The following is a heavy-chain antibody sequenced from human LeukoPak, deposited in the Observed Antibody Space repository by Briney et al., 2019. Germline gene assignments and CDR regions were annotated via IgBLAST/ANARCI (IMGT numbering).Heavy chain of an antibody. CDR3: ARGVPYDSWSGPHYSDY. D-gene: IGHD3-3*01. CDR2: IKQDGSQE. Sequence: GGSLRLSCAASRFTLSTYWMSWVRQAPGKGLEWVAHIKQDGSQEYYVDSVKGRFTISRDSAKNSLYLQMNSLRAEDTAVYYCARGVPYDSWSGPHYSDYWGQGTLLTVSS. CDR1: RFTLSTYW. V-gene: IGHV3-7*01. J-gene: IGHJ4*02.